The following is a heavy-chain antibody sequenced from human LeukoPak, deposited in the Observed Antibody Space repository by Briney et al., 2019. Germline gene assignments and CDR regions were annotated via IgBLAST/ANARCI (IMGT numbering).Heavy chain of an antibody. J-gene: IGHJ3*02. CDR2: IIPIFGTA. D-gene: IGHD2-2*01. CDR1: GGTFSSYA. V-gene: IGHV1-69*05. CDR3: ARVWDIVVVPASDAFDI. Sequence: ASVKVSCKASGGTFSSYAISWVRQAPGQGLEWMGRIIPIFGTANYAQKFQGRVTITTDESTSTAYMELSSLRSEDTAVYYCARVWDIVVVPASDAFDIWGQGTMVTVSS.